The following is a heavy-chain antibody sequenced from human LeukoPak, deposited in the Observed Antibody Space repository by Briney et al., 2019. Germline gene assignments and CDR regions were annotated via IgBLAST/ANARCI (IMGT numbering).Heavy chain of an antibody. CDR2: ISDGGGST. D-gene: IGHD1-26*01. J-gene: IGHJ4*02. CDR1: GFTFSSYA. CDR3: AKDSRTGSPGAFDY. V-gene: IGHV3-23*01. Sequence: GGSLRLSCAASGFTFSSYAMTWVRQAPGKGLEWISTISDGGGSTFYADSVKGRFTISKDSSKNTLFLQMSSLRAEDTAVYYCAKDSRTGSPGAFDYWGQGILVTVSS.